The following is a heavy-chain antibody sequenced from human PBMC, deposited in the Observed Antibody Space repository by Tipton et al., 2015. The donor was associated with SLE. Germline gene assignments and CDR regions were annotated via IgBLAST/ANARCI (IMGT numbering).Heavy chain of an antibody. V-gene: IGHV4-39*07. J-gene: IGHJ4*02. CDR3: ARDRIAAAGYFDY. CDR2: IYHSGST. D-gene: IGHD6-13*01. Sequence: TLSLTCTVSGGSISSSSYYWGWIRQPPGKGLEWIGSIYHSGSTYYNPSLKSRVTISVDTPKNQFSLKLSSVTAADTAVYYCARDRIAAAGYFDYWGQGTLVTVSS. CDR1: GGSISSSSYY.